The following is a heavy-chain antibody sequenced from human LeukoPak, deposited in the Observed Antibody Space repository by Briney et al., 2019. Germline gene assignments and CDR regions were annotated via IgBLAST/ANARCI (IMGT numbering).Heavy chain of an antibody. CDR1: GGSISSYY. CDR2: IYYSGST. V-gene: IGHV4-59*12. J-gene: IGHJ3*02. CDR3: ARFPYDAFDI. Sequence: SETLSLTCTVSGGSISSYYWSWIRQPPGKGLEWIGYIYYSGSTNYNPSLKSRVTISVDTSKNQFSLKLSSVTAADTAVYYCARFPYDAFDIWGQGTMVTVSS.